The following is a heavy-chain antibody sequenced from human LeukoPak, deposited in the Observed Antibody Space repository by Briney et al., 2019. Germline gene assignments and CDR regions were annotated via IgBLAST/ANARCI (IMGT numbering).Heavy chain of an antibody. D-gene: IGHD2-2*01. J-gene: IGHJ5*02. CDR1: GGSISSYY. V-gene: IGHV4-59*08. CDR2: IYYSGST. CDR3: ARHSIVVVPAATNWFDP. Sequence: SETLSLTCTVSGGSISSYYWSWIRRPPGKGLEWIGYIYYSGSTNYNPSLKSRVTISVDTSKNQFSLKLSSVTAADTAVYYCARHSIVVVPAATNWFDPWGQGTLVTVSS.